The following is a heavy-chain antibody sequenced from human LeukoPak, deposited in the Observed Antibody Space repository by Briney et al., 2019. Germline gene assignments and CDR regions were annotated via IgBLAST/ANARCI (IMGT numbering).Heavy chain of an antibody. D-gene: IGHD2-15*01. Sequence: SETLSLTCTVSGVPISRHYWTWLRQPPEKGLEWIGDISHSGSTSYNLPLKTRVHITIDVSENQFPQKHISVPPAHAPVLYCGIHALVGYFSYYYVDAWGKGTTFTVSS. CDR1: GVPISRHY. V-gene: IGHV4-59*11. CDR3: GIHALVGYFSYYYVDA. J-gene: IGHJ6*03. CDR2: ISHSGST.